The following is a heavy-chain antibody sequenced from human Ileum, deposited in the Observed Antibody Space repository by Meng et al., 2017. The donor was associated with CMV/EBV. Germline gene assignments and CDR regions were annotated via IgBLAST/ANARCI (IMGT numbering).Heavy chain of an antibody. CDR1: GFTFTDYF. Sequence: GESLKISCAASGFTFTDYFMIWIRQAPGEGLQWISQISPSGNSLKYADSVRGRLTISRDNTKKSMFLEMNSLRADDTAVYYCAKELFTGSGAAVGIWGQGTRVTVSS. CDR3: AKELFTGSGAAVGI. V-gene: IGHV3-11*01. J-gene: IGHJ3*02. CDR2: ISPSGNSL. D-gene: IGHD3-9*01.